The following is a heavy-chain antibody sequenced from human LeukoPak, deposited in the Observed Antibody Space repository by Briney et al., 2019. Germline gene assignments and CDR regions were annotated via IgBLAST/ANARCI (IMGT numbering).Heavy chain of an antibody. Sequence: PSETLSLTCTVSGGSITIYYWSWIRQPAGKGLEWIGEINHSGSTNYNPSLKSRVTISVDTSKNQFSLKLSSVTAADTAVYYCARTPRRLSTGPRRYYFDYWGQGTLVTVSS. V-gene: IGHV4-34*01. CDR3: ARTPRRLSTGPRRYYFDY. D-gene: IGHD3-10*01. CDR2: INHSGST. J-gene: IGHJ4*02. CDR1: GGSITIYY.